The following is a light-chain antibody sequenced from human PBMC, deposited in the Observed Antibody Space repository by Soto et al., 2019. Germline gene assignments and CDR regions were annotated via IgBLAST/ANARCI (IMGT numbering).Light chain of an antibody. Sequence: EIVMTQSPATLSVSPGERATLSCMASQSVSSNLAWYQQKPGQAPRLLNYGASPRATGIPARFSGRGSGTEFTLTISSLQSEDFAVYYCQQYNNWPPLTFGGGTKVEIK. CDR3: QQYNNWPPLT. CDR2: GAS. J-gene: IGKJ4*01. CDR1: QSVSSN. V-gene: IGKV3-15*01.